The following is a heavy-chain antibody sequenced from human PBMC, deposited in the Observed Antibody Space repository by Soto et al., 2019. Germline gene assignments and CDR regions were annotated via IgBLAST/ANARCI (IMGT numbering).Heavy chain of an antibody. V-gene: IGHV4-31*03. D-gene: IGHD3-9*01. J-gene: IGHJ5*02. CDR3: ARDSMNYDILTGYYPSPWFDP. Sequence: SETLSLTCTVSGGSISSGGYYWSWIRQHPGKGLEWIGYIYYSGSTYYNPSLKSRVTISVDTSKNQFSLKLSSVTAADTAVYYCARDSMNYDILTGYYPSPWFDPWGQGTLVTVSS. CDR1: GGSISSGGYY. CDR2: IYYSGST.